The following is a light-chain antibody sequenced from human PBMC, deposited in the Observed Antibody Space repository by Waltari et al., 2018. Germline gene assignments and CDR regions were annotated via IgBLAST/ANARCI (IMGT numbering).Light chain of an antibody. J-gene: IGLJ3*02. CDR2: VNSDGSH. CDR1: SGHSSNV. Sequence: QLVLTQSPSVSASLGASVKLTCTLSSGHSSNVIAWLHQQPEKGPRYLMKVNSDGSHSKGDGIPVGFSGSSPGVGRNPTFPAAQPGKGAAYSFRTGGHGTWVFGGGTKLTVL. V-gene: IGLV4-69*01. CDR3: RTGGHGTWV.